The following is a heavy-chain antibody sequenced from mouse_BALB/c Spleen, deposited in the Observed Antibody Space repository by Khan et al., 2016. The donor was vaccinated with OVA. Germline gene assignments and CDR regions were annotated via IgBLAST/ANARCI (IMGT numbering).Heavy chain of an antibody. CDR3: VRDGAYHRNDGWFAF. V-gene: IGHV1-4*01. J-gene: IGHJ3*01. CDR2: INPSNGYT. D-gene: IGHD2-14*01. Sequence: QVQLKESGAELARPGASVKMSCKASGYTFTSYTIHWIKKRPGQGLEWIGYINPSNGYTNYNQKFNDKAPLTTDKSSTTAYLQLSSLTSDDSAVYNCVRDGAYHRNDGWFAFWGQGTLVTVSA. CDR1: GYTFTSYT.